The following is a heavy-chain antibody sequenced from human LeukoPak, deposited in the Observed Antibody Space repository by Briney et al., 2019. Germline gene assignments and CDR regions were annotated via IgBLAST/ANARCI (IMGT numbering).Heavy chain of an antibody. J-gene: IGHJ4*02. CDR3: ARSSGWFLDF. CDR1: GFTFSSYS. CDR2: ISSGSSTI. D-gene: IGHD6-19*01. Sequence: PVGSLRLSCAVSGFTFSSYSMNWVRQAPGKGLEWLSYISSGSSTIYYADSVKGRFTISRDNAKNSLYLQMNSLRDEDTAVYYCARSSGWFLDFWGQGTLVTVSS. V-gene: IGHV3-48*02.